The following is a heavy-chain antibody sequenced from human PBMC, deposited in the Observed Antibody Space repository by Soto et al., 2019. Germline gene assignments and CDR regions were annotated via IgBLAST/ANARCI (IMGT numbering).Heavy chain of an antibody. V-gene: IGHV1-18*01. Sequence: VKVSSEACGCTFITYGLNWVRQAPGQGFEWMGWISTFNGNTNYAQKFQGRVTMTTDTSTSTAYMELRSLGSDATAVYYCARGGEKFDYWGQGALVTVSS. CDR1: GCTFITYG. CDR3: ARGGEKFDY. D-gene: IGHD3-10*01. J-gene: IGHJ4*02. CDR2: ISTFNGNT.